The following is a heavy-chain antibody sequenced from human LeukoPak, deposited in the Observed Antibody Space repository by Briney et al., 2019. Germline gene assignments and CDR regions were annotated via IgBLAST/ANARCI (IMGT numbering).Heavy chain of an antibody. CDR1: GFTFSSYS. D-gene: IGHD4-17*01. J-gene: IGHJ4*02. CDR2: ISSSSSYI. CDR3: ARAPLSMTTVTTSVDY. V-gene: IGHV3-21*01. Sequence: GGSLRLSCAASGFTFSSYSMNWVRQAPGKGLEWVSSISSSSSYIYYADSVKGRFTISRDNAKNSLYLQMNSLRAEDTAVYYCARAPLSMTTVTTSVDYWGQGTLVTVSS.